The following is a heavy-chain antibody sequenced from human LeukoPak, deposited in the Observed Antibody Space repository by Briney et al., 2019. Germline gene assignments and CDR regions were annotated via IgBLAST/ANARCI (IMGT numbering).Heavy chain of an antibody. J-gene: IGHJ5*02. V-gene: IGHV1-2*02. CDR3: ARGPSYITMIVVVTRFQLGFDP. CDR1: GFTFTGYY. D-gene: IGHD3-22*01. Sequence: ASVKVSCKASGFTFTGYYMHWVRQAPGQGLEWMGWINPNSGGTNYAQKFRGRVTMTRDTSISTAYMELSRLRSDDTAVYYCARGPSYITMIVVVTRFQLGFDPWGQGTLVTVSS. CDR2: INPNSGGT.